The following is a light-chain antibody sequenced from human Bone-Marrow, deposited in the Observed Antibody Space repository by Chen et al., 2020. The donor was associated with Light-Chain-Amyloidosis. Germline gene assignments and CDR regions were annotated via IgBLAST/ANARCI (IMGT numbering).Light chain of an antibody. CDR1: QIIGSW. Sequence: QMTPSPSTLSASVGDRVTITCRASQIIGSWLAWYQQKPWKAPKLLIYKASSLESGVPSRFSGSGSVTEFTLTISSLHPDDFATYYCQHYNSYPWTFGQGTKVEIK. V-gene: IGKV1-5*03. CDR3: QHYNSYPWT. J-gene: IGKJ1*01. CDR2: KAS.